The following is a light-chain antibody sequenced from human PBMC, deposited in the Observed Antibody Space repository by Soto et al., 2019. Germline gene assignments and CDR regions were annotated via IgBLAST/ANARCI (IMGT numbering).Light chain of an antibody. CDR3: QQYNSYPWT. V-gene: IGKV1-5*03. CDR1: QIISNS. CDR2: KAS. Sequence: DIQVTQSPSTLSASVGDRVTITCRASQIISNSLAWYQQKPGKAPRVLIYKASTLESGVPSRFSGSGTGTEFTLTISSLQPDDFATYYCQQYNSYPWTFGQGTKVDIK. J-gene: IGKJ1*01.